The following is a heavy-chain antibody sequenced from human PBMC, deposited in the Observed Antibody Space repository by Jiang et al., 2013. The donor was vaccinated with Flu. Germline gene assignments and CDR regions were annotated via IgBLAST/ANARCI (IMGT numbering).Heavy chain of an antibody. CDR2: ISYDGSNK. Sequence: VQLVESGGGVVQPGRSLRLSCAASGFTFSSYGMHWVRQAPGKGLEWVAVISYDGSNKYYADSVKGRFTISRDNSKNTLYLQMNSLRAEDTAVYYCAKANIPGYCSGGSCYYFDYWGQGTL. D-gene: IGHD2-15*01. V-gene: IGHV3-30*18. J-gene: IGHJ4*02. CDR1: GFTFSSYG. CDR3: AKANIPGYCSGGSCYYFDY.